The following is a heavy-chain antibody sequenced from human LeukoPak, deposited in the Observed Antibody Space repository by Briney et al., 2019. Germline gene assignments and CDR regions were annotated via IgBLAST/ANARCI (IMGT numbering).Heavy chain of an antibody. CDR1: GGSISSYY. CDR2: IYYSGST. Sequence: SETLSLTCTVSGGSISSYYGSWIRQPPGKGLEWIGYIYYSGSTNYNPSLKSRVNMSLDPSKNQCSLKLTSVTAADTAVYYWARAGGYQYFDYWGQGTLVTVSS. D-gene: IGHD2-2*01. CDR3: ARAGGYQYFDY. J-gene: IGHJ4*02. V-gene: IGHV4-59*01.